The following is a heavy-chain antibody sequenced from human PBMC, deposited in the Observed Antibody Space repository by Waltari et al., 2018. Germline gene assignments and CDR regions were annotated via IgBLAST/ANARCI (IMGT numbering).Heavy chain of an antibody. CDR3: AREYSSSSGPEI. CDR2: IWYDGSNK. Sequence: QVQLVESGGGVVQPGRSLRLSCAASGFNFSRNVMHWVRQAPGKGLDGVAVIWYDGSNKYYADSVKGRFTISRDNSKNTLYLQMNSLRAEDTAVYYCAREYSSSSGPEIWGQGTLVTVSS. D-gene: IGHD6-6*01. V-gene: IGHV3-33*01. J-gene: IGHJ4*02. CDR1: GFNFSRNV.